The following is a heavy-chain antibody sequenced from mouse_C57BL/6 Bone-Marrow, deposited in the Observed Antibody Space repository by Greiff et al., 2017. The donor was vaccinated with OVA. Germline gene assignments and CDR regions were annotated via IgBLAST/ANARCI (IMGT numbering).Heavy chain of an antibody. CDR2: IYPGGGYT. J-gene: IGHJ4*01. Sequence: QLQQSGAELVRPGTSVKMSCKASGYTFTNYWIGWAKQRPGHGLEWIGDIYPGGGYTNYNEKFKGKATLTADKSSSTAYMQFSSLTSEDSAIYYCARSSYWGAMDYWGQGTSVTVSS. D-gene: IGHD3-1*01. V-gene: IGHV1-63*01. CDR1: GYTFTNYW. CDR3: ARSSYWGAMDY.